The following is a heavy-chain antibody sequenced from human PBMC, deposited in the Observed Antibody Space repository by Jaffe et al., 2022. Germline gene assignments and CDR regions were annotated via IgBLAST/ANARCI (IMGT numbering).Heavy chain of an antibody. Sequence: QVQLQESGPGLVKPSETLSLTCAVSGYSISSGYYWGWIRQPPGKGLEWIGSIYHSGSTYYNPSLKSRVTISVDTSKNQFSLKLSSVTAADTAVYYCARDHPLWFEAFDIWGQGTMVTVSS. D-gene: IGHD3-10*01. CDR3: ARDHPLWFEAFDI. CDR2: IYHSGST. J-gene: IGHJ3*02. CDR1: GYSISSGYY. V-gene: IGHV4-38-2*02.